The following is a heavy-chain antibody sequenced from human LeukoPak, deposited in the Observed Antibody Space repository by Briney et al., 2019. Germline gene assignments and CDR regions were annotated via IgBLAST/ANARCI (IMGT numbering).Heavy chain of an antibody. V-gene: IGHV4-59*01. J-gene: IGHJ4*02. CDR2: IYYSGST. CDR3: ARALSSGYFGETYYFDY. D-gene: IGHD3-22*01. Sequence: PSETLSLTCAVYGGSFSGYYWSWIRQPPGKGLEWIGYIYYSGSTNYNPSLKSRVTISVDTSKNQFSLKLSSVTAADTAVYYCARALSSGYFGETYYFDYWGQGTLVTVSS. CDR1: GGSFSGYY.